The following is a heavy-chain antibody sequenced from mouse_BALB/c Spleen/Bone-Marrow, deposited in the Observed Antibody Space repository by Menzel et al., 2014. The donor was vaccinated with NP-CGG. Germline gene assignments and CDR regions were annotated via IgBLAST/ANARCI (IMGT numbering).Heavy chain of an antibody. CDR1: GFDFSSYW. D-gene: IGHD1-2*01. V-gene: IGHV4-1*02. CDR3: TRLHYYGYSAY. CDR2: INPDSSTI. Sequence: DVMLVESGGGLVQPGGSLKLSCAASGFDFSSYWMGWVRQAPGKGLEWIGEINPDSSTINYTPSLKGKFIISRVNAKNTLYLQKNKVRSEDTTLYYCTRLHYYGYSAYWGQGTLVTVST. J-gene: IGHJ3*01.